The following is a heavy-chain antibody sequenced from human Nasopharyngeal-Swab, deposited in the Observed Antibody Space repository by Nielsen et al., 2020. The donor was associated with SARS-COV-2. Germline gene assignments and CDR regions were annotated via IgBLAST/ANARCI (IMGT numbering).Heavy chain of an antibody. CDR3: ARDATEDIVVVVAATKYYYYGMDV. CDR2: MSSSSSYI. Sequence: GGSLRLSCAASGFTFSSYSMNWVRQAPGKGLEWVASMSSSSSYIYYADSVKGRFTISRDNAKNSLYLQMNSLRAEDTAVYYCARDATEDIVVVVAATKYYYYGMDVWGQGTTVTVSS. CDR1: GFTFSSYS. J-gene: IGHJ6*02. V-gene: IGHV3-21*01. D-gene: IGHD2-15*01.